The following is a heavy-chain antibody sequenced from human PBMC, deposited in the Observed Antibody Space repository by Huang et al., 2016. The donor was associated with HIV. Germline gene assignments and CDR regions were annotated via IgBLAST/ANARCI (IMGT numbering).Heavy chain of an antibody. V-gene: IGHV3-23*01. J-gene: IGHJ5*02. CDR3: AKDRVAGTGHCFDP. D-gene: IGHD6-19*01. Sequence: EVKLLESGGGLVQPGGSLRLSCAASGLSFSSYTMTWGRQATGKGLEWVSSIRGSDNTTFYADSVKGRFTISRDNSKNTLYLQMKSLRVDDTAVYYCAKDRVAGTGHCFDPWGQGTLVTVSS. CDR1: GLSFSSYT. CDR2: IRGSDNTT.